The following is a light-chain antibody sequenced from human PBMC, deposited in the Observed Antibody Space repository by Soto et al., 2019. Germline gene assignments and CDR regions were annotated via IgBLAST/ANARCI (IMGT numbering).Light chain of an antibody. V-gene: IGKV3-11*01. J-gene: IGKJ1*01. CDR2: DAS. CDR1: QSVSSY. Sequence: EIVLTQSPATLSLSPGERATLSCRASQSVSSYLAWYQQKPGQAPRLLIYDASNRATGIPARFSGSGSGTDFTLTISSLEPEDFAVYYCQQRSNWPPKGTFGRATKVDIK. CDR3: QQRSNWPPKGT.